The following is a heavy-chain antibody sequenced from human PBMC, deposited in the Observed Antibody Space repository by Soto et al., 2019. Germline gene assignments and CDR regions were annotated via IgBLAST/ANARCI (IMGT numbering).Heavy chain of an antibody. V-gene: IGHV4-34*01. CDR1: GGSFSGYY. J-gene: IGHJ4*02. CDR3: SSSRRSDYFDY. Sequence: QVQLQQWGAGLLKPSETLSLTCAVYGGSFSGYYWSWIRQPPGKGLEWIGEINHSGSTNYNPSLKSRVTISVDTSKNQFSLKLSSVTGADTAVYYCSSSRRSDYFDYWGQGTLVTVSS. D-gene: IGHD3-3*01. CDR2: INHSGST.